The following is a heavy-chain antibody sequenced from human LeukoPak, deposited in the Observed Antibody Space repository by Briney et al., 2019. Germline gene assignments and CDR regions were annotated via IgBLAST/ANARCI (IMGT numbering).Heavy chain of an antibody. CDR1: VGTFSSYA. V-gene: IGHV1-8*02. CDR2: MNPNSGNT. Sequence: ASVKVSCKASVGTFSSYAISWVRQATGQGREGMGWMNPNSGNTGYAQKFQGRVTRTRNTSISTAYMELRARRSEDTAVYDCVLDNRGTAMDYYYYYYMDVWGKGTTVTISS. J-gene: IGHJ6*03. CDR3: VLDNRGTAMDYYYYYYMDV. D-gene: IGHD5-18*01.